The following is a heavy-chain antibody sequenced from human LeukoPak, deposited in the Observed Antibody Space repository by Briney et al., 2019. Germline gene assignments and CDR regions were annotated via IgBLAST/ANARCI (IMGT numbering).Heavy chain of an antibody. Sequence: GGSLRLSCAASGFTFSRYWMAWVRQAPGKGPEWVAQIKEDGSEKYYMDFVGGRFTISRDNAKNSLYLQMNSLRVEDTAVYYCAKDYGGGYFDYWGQGTLVTVSS. V-gene: IGHV3-7*01. D-gene: IGHD3-16*01. CDR2: IKEDGSEK. J-gene: IGHJ4*02. CDR3: AKDYGGGYFDY. CDR1: GFTFSRYW.